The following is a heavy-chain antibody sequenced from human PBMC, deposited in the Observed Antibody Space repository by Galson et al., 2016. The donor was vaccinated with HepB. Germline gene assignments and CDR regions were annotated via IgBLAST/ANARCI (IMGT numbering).Heavy chain of an antibody. CDR1: GFIFNSYW. CDR2: IKEDGSEK. J-gene: IGHJ6*02. CDR3: ARLWSSAPGSVYDYYGMDV. Sequence: SLRLSCAASGFIFNSYWMSWVRQAPGKGLEWVANIKEDGSEKYYVDSAKGRFTISRNNAKNSLDLQMNSLSPEDKAVYYCARLWSSAPGSVYDYYGMDVWGQGTTVTVSS. V-gene: IGHV3-7*01. D-gene: IGHD6-13*01.